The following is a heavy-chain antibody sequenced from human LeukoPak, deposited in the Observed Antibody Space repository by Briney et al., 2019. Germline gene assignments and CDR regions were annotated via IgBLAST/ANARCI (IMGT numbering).Heavy chain of an antibody. CDR3: ARGRSYYDSSGYYFSDYFDY. CDR1: GDSININNYY. CDR2: IYYSGST. J-gene: IGHJ4*02. V-gene: IGHV4-39*07. Sequence: KPSETLSLTCTVSGDSININNYYWGWIRQPPGKELEWIGSIYYSGSTYYNPSLKSRVTISLDTSKNHFSLKLSSVTAADTAVYYCARGRSYYDSSGYYFSDYFDYWGQGTLVTVSS. D-gene: IGHD3-22*01.